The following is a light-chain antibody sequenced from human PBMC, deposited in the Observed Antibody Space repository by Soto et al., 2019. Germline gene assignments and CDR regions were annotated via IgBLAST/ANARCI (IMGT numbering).Light chain of an antibody. V-gene: IGKV3D-15*01. CDR2: DAS. CDR1: QNIHDK. J-gene: IGKJ1*01. Sequence: IVMTQSPATLSVSPGERVSLSCRASQNIHDKLAWYQQKPGQTPRLLIYDASNRATGIPARFSGSGSGTEFTLTISSLQPDDFATYYCQHYNGYSEAFGQGTKVDIK. CDR3: QHYNGYSEA.